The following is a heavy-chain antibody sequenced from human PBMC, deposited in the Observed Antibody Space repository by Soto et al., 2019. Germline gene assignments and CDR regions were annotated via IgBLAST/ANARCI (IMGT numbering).Heavy chain of an antibody. D-gene: IGHD3-22*01. CDR2: ISAYNGDT. V-gene: IGHV1-18*04. CDR1: GYTFRSYG. CDR3: ARDWSRYYDNSGLIWFY. J-gene: IGHJ4*02. Sequence: QIQLVQSGGEVKKPGASVKVSCKASGYTFRSYGISWVRQAPGQGLEWVGWISAYNGDTHYAPKFQDRITLTTETSTDRAFTELRGLRLDDTAVYYCARDWSRYYDNSGLIWFYWGQGSLVTVSS.